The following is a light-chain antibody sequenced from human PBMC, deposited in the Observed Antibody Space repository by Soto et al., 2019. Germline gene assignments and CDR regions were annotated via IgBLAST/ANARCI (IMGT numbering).Light chain of an antibody. V-gene: IGKV3-11*01. CDR1: QSVSSY. CDR2: DAS. Sequence: EIVLTQSPATLSLSPGERATLSCRASQSVSSYLAWYQQKPDQAPRLLIYDASNRATGIPARFSGSGSGTDFTLTISSLEPDDCAVYYCRQRSYWPRTFGPGTNVAIK. J-gene: IGKJ3*01. CDR3: RQRSYWPRT.